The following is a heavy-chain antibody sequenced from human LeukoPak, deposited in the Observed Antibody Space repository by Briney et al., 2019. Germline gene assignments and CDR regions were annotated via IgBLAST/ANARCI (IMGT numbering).Heavy chain of an antibody. D-gene: IGHD1-26*01. CDR2: IWYDGSNK. CDR3: ARAGNSGSYYRADFDY. V-gene: IGHV3-33*01. J-gene: IGHJ4*02. CDR1: GFTFSSYG. Sequence: GRSLRLSCAASGFTFSSYGMHWVRQAPGKGLEWVAVIWYDGSNKYYADSVKGRFTISRDNSKNTLYLQMNSLRDEDTAVYYCARAGNSGSYYRADFDYWGQGTLVTVSS.